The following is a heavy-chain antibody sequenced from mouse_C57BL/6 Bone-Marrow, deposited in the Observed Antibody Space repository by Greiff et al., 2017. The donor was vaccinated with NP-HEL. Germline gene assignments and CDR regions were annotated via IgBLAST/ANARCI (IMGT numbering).Heavy chain of an antibody. J-gene: IGHJ4*01. CDR2: IDPSDSYT. CDR1: GYTFTSYW. CDR3: ARWLLPYYAMDY. V-gene: IGHV1-59*01. D-gene: IGHD2-3*01. Sequence: VQLQQSGAELVRPGTSVKLSCKASGYTFTSYWMHWVKQRPGQGLEWIGVIDPSDSYTNYNQKFKGKATLTVDTSSSTAYMQLSSLTSEDSAVYYCARWLLPYYAMDYWGQGTSVTVSS.